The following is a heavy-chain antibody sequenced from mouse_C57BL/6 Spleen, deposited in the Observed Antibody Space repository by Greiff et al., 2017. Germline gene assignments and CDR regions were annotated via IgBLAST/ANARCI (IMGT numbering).Heavy chain of an antibody. Sequence: EVNVVESGGDLVKPGGSLKLSCAASGFTFSSYGMSWVRQTPDQRLEWVATISSGGSYTYYPDSVKGRFTISGDNAKNTLYLQMSSLKSEDTAMYYCERGVHPPENYFDYWGQGTTLTVAS. J-gene: IGHJ2*01. V-gene: IGHV5-6*01. CDR3: ERGVHPPENYFDY. D-gene: IGHD2-14*01. CDR1: GFTFSSYG. CDR2: ISSGGSYT.